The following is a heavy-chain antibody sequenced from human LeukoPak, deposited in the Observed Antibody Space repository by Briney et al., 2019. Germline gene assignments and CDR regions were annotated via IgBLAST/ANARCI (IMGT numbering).Heavy chain of an antibody. D-gene: IGHD6-13*01. CDR2: IYYSGST. J-gene: IGHJ6*02. CDR1: GGSISSYY. CDR3: ASDSGTLTGYSNHYYYYGMDV. Sequence: SETLSLTCTVSGGSISSYYWSWIRQPPGKGLDWIGYIYYSGSTNYNPSLKSRVTISVDTSKNQFSLKLSSVTAADTAVYYCASDSGTLTGYSNHYYYYGMDVWGQGTTVTVSS. V-gene: IGHV4-59*01.